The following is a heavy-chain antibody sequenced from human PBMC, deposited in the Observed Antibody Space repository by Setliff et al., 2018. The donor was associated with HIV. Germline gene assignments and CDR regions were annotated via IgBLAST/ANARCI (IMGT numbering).Heavy chain of an antibody. CDR3: AGPRGDEAFDI. CDR1: GDTSSTYA. CDR2: FIPILDIT. Sequence: SVKVSSKASGDTSSTYAINWVRQAPGQGLEWMGQFIPILDITNYAQKFQGRVTITADKSTNTMYMEMTSLTSEDTAVYYCAGPRGDEAFDIWGQGTMVTVSS. J-gene: IGHJ3*02. V-gene: IGHV1-69*10. D-gene: IGHD3-10*01.